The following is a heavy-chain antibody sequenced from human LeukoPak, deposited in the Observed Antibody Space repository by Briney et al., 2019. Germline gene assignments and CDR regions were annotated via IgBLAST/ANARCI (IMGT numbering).Heavy chain of an antibody. V-gene: IGHV4-31*03. CDR2: IYSSGNT. J-gene: IGHJ5*02. D-gene: IGHD3-9*01. CDR1: GGSISSRGYY. Sequence: SETLSLTCTVSGGSISSRGYYWSWIRQHPGKGLEWIGYIYSSGNTYYSPSLKSRVTISIDTSKNQFSLKLSSVTAADTAVYYCARNVDWLSGPWFDPWGQGTLVTVSS. CDR3: ARNVDWLSGPWFDP.